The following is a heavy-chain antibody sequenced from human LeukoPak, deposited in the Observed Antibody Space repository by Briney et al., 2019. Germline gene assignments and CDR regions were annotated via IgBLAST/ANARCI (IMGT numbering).Heavy chain of an antibody. D-gene: IGHD6-13*01. CDR1: GYTFTSYA. CDR3: ARDPLTSTWSPYYFTLDV. J-gene: IGHJ6*02. V-gene: IGHV1-18*01. CDR2: ISAYDGGT. Sequence: GASVKVSSTPSGYTFTSYAFNWVRQAPGQGLEWMGWISAYDGGTKYAQDLQGRVTMTTDPSTRTAYMELTRLTSDDTAVYYCARDPLTSTWSPYYFTLDVWGRGTTVSVSS.